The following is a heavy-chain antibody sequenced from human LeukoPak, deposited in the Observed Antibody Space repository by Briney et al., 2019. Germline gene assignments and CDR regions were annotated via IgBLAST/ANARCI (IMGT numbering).Heavy chain of an antibody. V-gene: IGHV3-30*03. J-gene: IGHJ3*02. CDR2: ISFDGNTK. CDR1: GFTFTNYG. D-gene: IGHD4/OR15-4a*01. Sequence: GRSLTLSCPASGFTFTNYGIHSVRQAPGKGLEWVSVISFDGNTKLYIDSVKGRFTISRNNPKNSLLLQMSSLTAEDTAVYYCVLVLGAGANGHDAFDIWSQGTMVTGSS. CDR3: VLVLGAGANGHDAFDI.